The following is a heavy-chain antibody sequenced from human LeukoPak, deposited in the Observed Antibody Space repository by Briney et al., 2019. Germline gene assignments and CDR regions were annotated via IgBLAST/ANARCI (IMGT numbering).Heavy chain of an antibody. CDR3: ARESGKFDY. CDR2: ISGDGVST. J-gene: IGHJ4*02. Sequence: GGSLRLSCVASGLPIADFAMHWVRQAPGKGLEWVSPISGDGVSTFYADSVKGRFSISRDNSKNSLSLEMNSLRTEDTAMYYCARESGKFDYWGQGTLVAVSS. CDR1: GLPIADFA. V-gene: IGHV3-43*02.